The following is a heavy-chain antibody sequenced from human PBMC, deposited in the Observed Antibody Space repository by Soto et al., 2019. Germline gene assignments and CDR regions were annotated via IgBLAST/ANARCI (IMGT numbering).Heavy chain of an antibody. V-gene: IGHV3-48*03. CDR1: GFTFSRDF. Sequence: EMQLVESGGGLVQPGGSLRLSCAASGFTFSRDFMHWVRQAPGKGLEWVSYISSSGSTIYYADSVKGRFTISRDNAKNSLYLQMNSLRAEDTAVYYCAGGDWGSRFDYWGQGTLVTVSS. J-gene: IGHJ4*02. CDR3: AGGDWGSRFDY. D-gene: IGHD3-16*01. CDR2: ISSSGSTI.